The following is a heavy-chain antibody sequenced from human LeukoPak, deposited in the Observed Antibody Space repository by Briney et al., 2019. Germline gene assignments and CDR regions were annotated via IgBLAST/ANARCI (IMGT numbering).Heavy chain of an antibody. V-gene: IGHV3-21*01. CDR2: ISSSSSYI. CDR3: ARARIAAAGFDY. J-gene: IGHJ4*02. Sequence: GGSLRLSCAASGFTFSSYSMNWVRQAPGKGLEWVSSISSSSSYIYYADSVKGRFTISRDNAKNSLYLQMNSLRAEDTAVYYCARARIAAAGFDYWGQGTLVTVSS. CDR1: GFTFSSYS. D-gene: IGHD6-25*01.